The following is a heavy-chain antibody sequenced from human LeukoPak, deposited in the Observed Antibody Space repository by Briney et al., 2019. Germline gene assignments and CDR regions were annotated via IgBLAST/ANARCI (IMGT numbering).Heavy chain of an antibody. CDR2: IYDSGTT. CDR1: GGSLIRGGYY. CDR3: ARDGSSAVDSDLIWFDP. J-gene: IGHJ5*02. Sequence: SQTLSHTCVVSGGSLIRGGYYGRSIRQHPRKGLELLGYIYDSGTTSYNPSLKSRVTISVDTSKNQFSLKLSSVAPADTAVYYCARDGSSAVDSDLIWFDPWGQGALVTVSS. D-gene: IGHD3-22*01. V-gene: IGHV4-31*11.